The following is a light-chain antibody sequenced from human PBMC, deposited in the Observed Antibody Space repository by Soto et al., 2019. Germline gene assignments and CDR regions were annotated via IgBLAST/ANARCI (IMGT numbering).Light chain of an antibody. Sequence: DIQMTQSPSSLSASIGDRVTITCRAGQSIDNYFNWYQQKPGKAPNLLIYATSSLQSGVPSRFSGSGSGTEFTLNISSLQREDFAIYYCHQSYSSTWTFGQGNQVEIK. CDR2: ATS. V-gene: IGKV1-39*01. J-gene: IGKJ1*01. CDR1: QSIDNY. CDR3: HQSYSSTWT.